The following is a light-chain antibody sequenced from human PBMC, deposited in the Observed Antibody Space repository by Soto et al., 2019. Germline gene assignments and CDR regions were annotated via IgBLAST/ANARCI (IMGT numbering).Light chain of an antibody. Sequence: EIVLTQSPGTLSLSPGERATLSCRARQSVSSSYLAWYQQKPGQAPRLLIYGASSRATGIPDRFSGSGSGTDFTLTISRLEPDDFAVYYCQQYGSSPLFTFGPGTKVDIK. CDR2: GAS. V-gene: IGKV3-20*01. J-gene: IGKJ3*01. CDR3: QQYGSSPLFT. CDR1: QSVSSSY.